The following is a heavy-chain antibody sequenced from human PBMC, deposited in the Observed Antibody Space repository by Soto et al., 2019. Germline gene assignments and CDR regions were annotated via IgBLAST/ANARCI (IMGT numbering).Heavy chain of an antibody. D-gene: IGHD1-20*01. V-gene: IGHV4-34*01. CDR3: ASPRNFLTGTDY. J-gene: IGHJ4*02. CDR1: GGSFSGYY. Sequence: SETLSLTCAVYGGSFSGYYWSWIRQPPGKGLEWIGEINHSGSTNYNPSLKSRVTISVDTSKNQFSLKLSSVTAADTAVYYCASPRNFLTGTDYWGQGTLVTVSS. CDR2: INHSGST.